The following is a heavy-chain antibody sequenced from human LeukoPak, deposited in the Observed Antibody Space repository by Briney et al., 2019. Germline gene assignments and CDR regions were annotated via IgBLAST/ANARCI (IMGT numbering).Heavy chain of an antibody. J-gene: IGHJ4*02. CDR1: GGSISSGGYY. V-gene: IGHV4-31*03. CDR3: ASSPRLTGITMIDHYFDY. D-gene: IGHD3-22*01. CDR2: IYYSGST. Sequence: SETLSLTCTVSGGSISSGGYYWSWIRQHPGKGLEWIGYIYYSGSTYYNPSLKSRVTISVDTSKNQFSLKLSSVTAADTAVYYCASSPRLTGITMIDHYFDYWGQGTLVTVSS.